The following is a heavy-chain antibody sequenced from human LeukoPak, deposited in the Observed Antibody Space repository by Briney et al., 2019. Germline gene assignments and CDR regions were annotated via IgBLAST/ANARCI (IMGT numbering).Heavy chain of an antibody. D-gene: IGHD3-10*01. CDR1: GFSLSTSGEG. V-gene: IGHV2-5*02. J-gene: IGHJ4*02. CDR3: AYSSGSSNFDY. Sequence: SGPTLVKPTQTLTLTCTFSGFSLSTSGEGVGWIRQSPGKALEWLALNYWDDDKRYSPSLKSRLTITKDTSKNQVVLTMTNMDPADTATYYCAYSSGSSNFDYWGQGTLVTVSS. CDR2: NYWDDDK.